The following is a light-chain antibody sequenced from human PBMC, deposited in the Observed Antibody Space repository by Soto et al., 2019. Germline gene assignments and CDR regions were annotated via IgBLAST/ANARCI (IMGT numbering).Light chain of an antibody. J-gene: IGKJ5*01. CDR1: QSVTNNY. CDR3: QQYGNSPIT. Sequence: EIMLTQSPGPLSLSPGGRATLSCLASQSVTNNYLAWYQQKPGQAPRLLIDGASSRATGVPDRFSGTGSGTDFTLTISRLEPEDFAVFYCQQYGNSPITFGQGTRLEIK. V-gene: IGKV3-20*01. CDR2: GAS.